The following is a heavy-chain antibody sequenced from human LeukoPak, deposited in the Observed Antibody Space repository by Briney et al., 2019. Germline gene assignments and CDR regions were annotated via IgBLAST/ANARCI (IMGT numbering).Heavy chain of an antibody. J-gene: IGHJ4*02. Sequence: TGGSLRLSCAASGFTFSSYWMSWVRQAPGKGLEWVANIKQDGSEKYYVDSVKGRFTISRVNAKNSLYLQMNSLRAEDTAVYYCARDLKEVGAAGIVRVPWGQGTLVAVSS. CDR1: GFTFSSYW. V-gene: IGHV3-7*01. D-gene: IGHD6-13*01. CDR3: ARDLKEVGAAGIVRVP. CDR2: IKQDGSEK.